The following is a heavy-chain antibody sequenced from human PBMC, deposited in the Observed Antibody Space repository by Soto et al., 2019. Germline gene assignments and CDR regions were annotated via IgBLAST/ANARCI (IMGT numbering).Heavy chain of an antibody. V-gene: IGHV5-51*01. J-gene: IGHJ6*04. D-gene: IGHD6-13*01. CDR1: GYSFTSYW. CDR3: ARHTLAAADPYVMDV. CDR2: IYPGDSDT. Sequence: GESLKISCKVSGYSFTSYWIGRVRQMPGKGLEWMGIIYPGDSDTRYSPSFQGQVTISADKSISTAYLQWSSLKASDTAMYYCARHTLAAADPYVMDVWGKGTTVTVSS.